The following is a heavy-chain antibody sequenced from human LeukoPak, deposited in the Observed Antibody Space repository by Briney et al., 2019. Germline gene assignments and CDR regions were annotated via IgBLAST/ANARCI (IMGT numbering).Heavy chain of an antibody. CDR1: GGSFSGYY. CDR2: INHSGST. V-gene: IGHV4-34*01. Sequence: PSETLSLTCAVYGGSFSGYYWSWIRQPPGKGLEWIGEINHSGSTNYNPSLKSRVTISVDTSKNQFSLKLSSVTAADTAVYYCARGLKVVAGTLFDYWGQGTLVTVSS. J-gene: IGHJ4*02. CDR3: ARGLKVVAGTLFDY. D-gene: IGHD6-19*01.